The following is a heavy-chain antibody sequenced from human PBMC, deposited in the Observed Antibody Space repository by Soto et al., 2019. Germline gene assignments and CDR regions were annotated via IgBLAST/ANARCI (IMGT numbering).Heavy chain of an antibody. CDR2: TYYRSKWYN. Sequence: SQTLSLTCAISGDSVSSSSAAWNWIRQSPSRGLEWLGRTYYRSKWYNDYAVSVKSRITINPDTSKNQFSLQLNSVTPEDTAVYYCARFSSGEQWLVGGYYYYGMDVWGQGTTVTVSS. V-gene: IGHV6-1*01. CDR1: GDSVSSSSAA. CDR3: ARFSSGEQWLVGGYYYYGMDV. D-gene: IGHD6-19*01. J-gene: IGHJ6*02.